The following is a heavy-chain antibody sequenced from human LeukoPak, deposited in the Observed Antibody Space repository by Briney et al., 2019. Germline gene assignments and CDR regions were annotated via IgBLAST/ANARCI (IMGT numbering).Heavy chain of an antibody. V-gene: IGHV3-23*01. D-gene: IGHD6-19*01. CDR1: GGSISSYY. J-gene: IGHJ4*02. Sequence: ETLSLTCTVSGGSISSYYWSWVRQAPGKGLEWVSGIRRSGGSTYYADSVKGRFTISRDNSKNTLYLQMNSLRAEDTAVYYCAKDSPDVYGSGWNYFDYWGQGTLVTVSS. CDR2: IRRSGGST. CDR3: AKDSPDVYGSGWNYFDY.